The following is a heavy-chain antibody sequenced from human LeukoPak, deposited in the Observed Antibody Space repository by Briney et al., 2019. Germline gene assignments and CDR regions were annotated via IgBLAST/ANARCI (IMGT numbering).Heavy chain of an antibody. CDR2: IIPIFGTA. V-gene: IGHV1-69*13. Sequence: AASVKVSCKASGGTFSSYAISWVRQAPGQGLEWMGGIIPIFGTANYAQKFQGRVTITADESTSTAYMELSSLGSEDTAVYYCARDYPIVVVPAARAGNWFDPWGQGTLVTVSS. CDR3: ARDYPIVVVPAARAGNWFDP. D-gene: IGHD2-2*01. J-gene: IGHJ5*02. CDR1: GGTFSSYA.